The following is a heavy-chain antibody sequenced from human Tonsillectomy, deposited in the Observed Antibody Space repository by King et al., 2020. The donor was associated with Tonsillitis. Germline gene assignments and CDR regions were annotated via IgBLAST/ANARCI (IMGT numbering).Heavy chain of an antibody. V-gene: IGHV1-69*01. D-gene: IGHD4-17*01. CDR3: ARGAVTTNAFDI. J-gene: IGHJ3*02. Sequence: KYAQKFQGRVTVTADESTSTAYMELNSLRSEDTAVYYCARGAVTTNAFDIWGQGTMVTVSS.